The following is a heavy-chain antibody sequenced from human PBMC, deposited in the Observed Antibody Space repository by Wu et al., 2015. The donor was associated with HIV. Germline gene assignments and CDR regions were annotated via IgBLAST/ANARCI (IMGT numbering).Heavy chain of an antibody. Sequence: QAQLVQFGAEVKKPGSSVKVTCKASGDGFTSYAVSWVRQAPGQGLEWMGVINPRENRVSYSQKFQGRVTMTRDTSTSTVYMELSSLTAADTAVFYCASRIGRTGNMEAFDIWGQGTLVTVSS. V-gene: IGHV1-46*03. CDR2: INPRENRV. D-gene: IGHD1-1*01. CDR3: ASRIGRTGNMEAFDI. J-gene: IGHJ3*02. CDR1: GDGFTSYA.